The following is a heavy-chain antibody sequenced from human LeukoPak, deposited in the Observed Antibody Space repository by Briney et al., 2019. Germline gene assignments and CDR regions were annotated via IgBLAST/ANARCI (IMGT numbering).Heavy chain of an antibody. CDR3: ARGHSSSWYSTHYYYYMDV. D-gene: IGHD6-13*01. J-gene: IGHJ6*03. CDR2: ISSSGSTI. V-gene: IGHV3-11*01. Sequence: GSLRLSCAASGFTFSDYYMSWIRQAPGKGLEWVSYISSSGSTIYYADSVKGRFTISRDNAKNSLYLQMNSLRAEDTAVYYCARGHSSSWYSTHYYYYMDVWGKGTTVTVSS. CDR1: GFTFSDYY.